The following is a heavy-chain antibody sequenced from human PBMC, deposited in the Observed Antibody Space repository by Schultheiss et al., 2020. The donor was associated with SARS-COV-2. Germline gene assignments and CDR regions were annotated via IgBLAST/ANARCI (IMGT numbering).Heavy chain of an antibody. Sequence: GGSLRLSCAASGFTFSSYGMHWVRQAPGKGLEWVAVIWYDGSNKYYADSVKGRFTISRDNSKNTLYLQMNSLRAEDTAVYYCAKGRRILWFGEFWFDPWGQGTLVTVSS. D-gene: IGHD3-10*01. V-gene: IGHV3-30*02. CDR3: AKGRRILWFGEFWFDP. CDR2: IWYDGSNK. J-gene: IGHJ5*02. CDR1: GFTFSSYG.